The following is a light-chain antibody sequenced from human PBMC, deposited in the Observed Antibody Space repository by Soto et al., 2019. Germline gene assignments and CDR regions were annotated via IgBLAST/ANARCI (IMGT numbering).Light chain of an antibody. V-gene: IGLV2-14*01. Sequence: QSALTQPASVSGSPGQSITISCTGTSSDIGHNKYVSWYQQYPGKVPKLLINQVSNRPSGVSNRFSGSKSGNTASLTISGLLAEDEADYFCTSSTSDSLYVFGNGTKVTVL. CDR2: QVS. CDR3: TSSTSDSLYV. J-gene: IGLJ1*01. CDR1: SSDIGHNKY.